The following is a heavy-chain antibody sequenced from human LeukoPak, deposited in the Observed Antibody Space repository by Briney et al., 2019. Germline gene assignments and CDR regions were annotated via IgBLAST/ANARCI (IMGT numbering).Heavy chain of an antibody. Sequence: ASVKVSCKASGYTFTSYDINWVRQATGQGLEWMGWMNPNSGNTGYAQKFQGRVTMTRNTSISTAYMELSSLRSEDTAVYYCARRRRPAAGTVWFDPWGQGTLVTVSS. CDR2: MNPNSGNT. D-gene: IGHD6-13*01. CDR1: GYTFTSYD. J-gene: IGHJ5*02. V-gene: IGHV1-8*01. CDR3: ARRRRPAAGTVWFDP.